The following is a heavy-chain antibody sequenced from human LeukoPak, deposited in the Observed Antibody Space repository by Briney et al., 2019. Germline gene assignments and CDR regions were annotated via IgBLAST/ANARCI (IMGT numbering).Heavy chain of an antibody. V-gene: IGHV3-20*04. CDR1: GFTFDECG. D-gene: IGHD6-6*01. CDR2: ITWNGGST. CDR3: TRVKYITWRMTDY. Sequence: PGGSLRLSCTASGFTFDECGMAWVRQAPGKGLEWVSGITWNGGSTGYAGAVKGRFTISRDNAKKSLYLQMNRLRVEDTAFYYCTRVKYITWRMTDYWGQGTLVTVSS. J-gene: IGHJ4*02.